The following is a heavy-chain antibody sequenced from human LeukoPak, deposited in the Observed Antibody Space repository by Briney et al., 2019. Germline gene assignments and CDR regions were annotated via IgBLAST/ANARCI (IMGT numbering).Heavy chain of an antibody. Sequence: GGSLRLSCAASGFTFSDYYMSWIRQAPGKGLEWVAYITSSGDDIYYADSVKGRFTISRDNAKNALFLRMSSLRVEDTATYYCASDIVATSGDFWGQGTLLSVSS. J-gene: IGHJ4*02. V-gene: IGHV3-11*01. CDR1: GFTFSDYY. CDR3: ASDIVATSGDF. CDR2: ITSSGDDI. D-gene: IGHD5-12*01.